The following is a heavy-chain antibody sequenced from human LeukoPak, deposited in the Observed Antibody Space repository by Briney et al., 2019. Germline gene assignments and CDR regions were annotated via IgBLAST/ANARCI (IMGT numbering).Heavy chain of an antibody. CDR2: IYYSGNT. V-gene: IGHV4-31*03. Sequence: RPSQTLSLTCTVSGGSISSGGYYWSWIRQHPGKGLEWIGYIYYSGNTYYNPSLKSRVTISVDTSKNQFSLKLSSVTAADTAVYYCARDYGSEENDAFDIWGQGTMVTVSS. J-gene: IGHJ3*02. CDR1: GGSISSGGYY. CDR3: ARDYGSEENDAFDI. D-gene: IGHD3-10*01.